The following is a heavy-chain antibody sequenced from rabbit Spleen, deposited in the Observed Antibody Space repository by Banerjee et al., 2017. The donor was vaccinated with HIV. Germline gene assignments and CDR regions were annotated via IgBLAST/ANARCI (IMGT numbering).Heavy chain of an antibody. V-gene: IGHV1S45*01. Sequence: QEQLEESGGGLVKPEGSLTLTCKASGVSFSSSSYMCWVRQAPGKGLEWIACIDSGSSGFTYFATWAKGRFTCSKTSSTTVTLQMIRLTAADTATYFCARDTSSSFSSYGMDLWGPGTLVTVS. CDR3: ARDTSSSFSSYGMDL. J-gene: IGHJ6*01. CDR1: GVSFSSSSY. CDR2: IDSGSSGFT. D-gene: IGHD1-1*01.